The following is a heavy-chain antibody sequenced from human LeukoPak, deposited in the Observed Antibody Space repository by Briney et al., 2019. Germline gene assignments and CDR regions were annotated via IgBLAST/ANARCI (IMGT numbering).Heavy chain of an antibody. Sequence: PARTLTLSCAASGFAISSYTMHWVRQAPAKGLESLTVISYDGSNKYYADSVKGRFTISRDNSKNTLYLQMNSLRAEDTAVYYCARDQHGYGGNYYGMDVWGKGTTVTVSS. CDR2: ISYDGSNK. CDR1: GFAISSYT. D-gene: IGHD5-12*01. V-gene: IGHV3-30*04. CDR3: ARDQHGYGGNYYGMDV. J-gene: IGHJ6*04.